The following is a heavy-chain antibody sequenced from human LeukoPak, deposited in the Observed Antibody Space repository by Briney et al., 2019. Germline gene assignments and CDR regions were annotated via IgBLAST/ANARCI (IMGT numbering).Heavy chain of an antibody. CDR1: GRILSSSDYY. J-gene: IGHJ5*02. CDR3: ASVIGYDSSGS. Sequence: SETLSLTCSVSGRILSSSDYYWGWIRQPPGKGLEWVGSVYYSGNTYYNPSLKSRVTISVDTSKNQFSLKLSSVTAADTAVYYCASVIGYDSSGSWGQGTLVTVSS. V-gene: IGHV4-39*07. D-gene: IGHD3-22*01. CDR2: VYYSGNT.